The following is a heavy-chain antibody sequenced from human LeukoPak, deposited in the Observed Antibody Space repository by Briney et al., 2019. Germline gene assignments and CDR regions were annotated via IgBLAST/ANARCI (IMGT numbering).Heavy chain of an antibody. D-gene: IGHD6-13*01. CDR3: ARDGFSSSWSGGYFDC. CDR2: IKHDGSEK. V-gene: IGHV3-7*05. J-gene: IGHJ4*02. Sequence: GGSLRLSCAASGFALSSYWMSWVRQAPGKGLEWVANIKHDGSEKGYVDSVKGRFTISRDNANDSLYLQMNSLRAEDTAVYYCARDGFSSSWSGGYFDCWGQGTLVTVSS. CDR1: GFALSSYW.